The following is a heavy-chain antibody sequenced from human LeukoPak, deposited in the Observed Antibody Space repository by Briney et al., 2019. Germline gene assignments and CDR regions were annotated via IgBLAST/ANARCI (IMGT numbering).Heavy chain of an antibody. Sequence: GRSLRLSCAASGFTFSSYSMNGVGQAPGQGLDWVSFISSSSSTIYYADSVKGRFTISRDNAKNSLYLQMNSLRAEDTAVYYCAREVGGTYYYDSSGYLGEDYWGQGTLVTVSS. D-gene: IGHD3-22*01. CDR2: ISSSSSTI. CDR1: GFTFSSYS. V-gene: IGHV3-48*01. CDR3: AREVGGTYYYDSSGYLGEDY. J-gene: IGHJ4*02.